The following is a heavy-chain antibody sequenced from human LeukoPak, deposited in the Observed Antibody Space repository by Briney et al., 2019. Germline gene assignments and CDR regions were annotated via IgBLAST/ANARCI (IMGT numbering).Heavy chain of an antibody. Sequence: GGSLRLSCAASGFSFSTSWMHWFRQGPGRGLVWVSRITSDGRTTIYADSVKGRFSISRDNSKNTLFLQMNSLRADDTAVYYCARDRYYVPDYWGQGTLVTAS. CDR3: ARDRYYVPDY. J-gene: IGHJ4*02. CDR2: ITSDGRTT. D-gene: IGHD3-16*01. V-gene: IGHV3-74*01. CDR1: GFSFSTSW.